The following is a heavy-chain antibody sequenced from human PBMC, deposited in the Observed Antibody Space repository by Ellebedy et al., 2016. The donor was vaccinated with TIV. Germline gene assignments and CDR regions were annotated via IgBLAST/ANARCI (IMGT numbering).Heavy chain of an antibody. V-gene: IGHV3-23*01. D-gene: IGHD2-8*02. CDR2: ICGSAYTT. CDR3: AKDLRYTTGWGGALDI. J-gene: IGHJ3*02. Sequence: GESLKISCTASGFNFGGHAMKWVRQAPGKGLEWVSSICGSAYTTHYADSLEGRFTISRDNSRNTLYLQMNSLRGEDTAVYFWAKDLRYTTGWGGALDIWGQGAMVTVSS. CDR1: GFNFGGHA.